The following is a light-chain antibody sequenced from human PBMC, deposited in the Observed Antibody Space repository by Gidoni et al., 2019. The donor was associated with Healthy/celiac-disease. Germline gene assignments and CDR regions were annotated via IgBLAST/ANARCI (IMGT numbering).Light chain of an antibody. CDR1: QSVSSY. Sequence: EIVLTQSPATLSLSPGERATLSCTASQSVSSYLAWYQQNPGQAPRLLIYDASNRATGIPARFGGSGSGTDFTLTISSLEPEDFAVYYCQQRSNWPRYTFGQGTKLEIK. V-gene: IGKV3-11*01. J-gene: IGKJ2*01. CDR2: DAS. CDR3: QQRSNWPRYT.